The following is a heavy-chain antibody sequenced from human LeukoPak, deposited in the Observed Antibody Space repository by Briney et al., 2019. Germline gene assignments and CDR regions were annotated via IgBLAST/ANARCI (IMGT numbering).Heavy chain of an antibody. D-gene: IGHD3-10*01. CDR3: AKDRAVRGVIEVDY. CDR2: ISYDGSNK. CDR1: GFTFSSYG. J-gene: IGHJ4*02. V-gene: IGHV3-30*18. Sequence: GRSLRLSWAASGFTFSSYGMHWVRQAPGKGLEWVAVISYDGSNKYYADSVKGRFTISRDNSKNTLYLQINSLRAEDTAVYYCAKDRAVRGVIEVDYRGQGTLVTVSS.